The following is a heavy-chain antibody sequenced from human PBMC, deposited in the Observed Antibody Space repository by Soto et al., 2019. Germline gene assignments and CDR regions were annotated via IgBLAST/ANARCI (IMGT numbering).Heavy chain of an antibody. CDR2: IIPIFGTA. CDR1: GGTFSSYA. V-gene: IGHV1-69*13. CDR3: ARDRRITIFGVVRVGYYYYGMDV. Sequence: GASVKVSCKASGGTFSSYAISWVRQAPGQGLEWMGGIIPIFGTANYAQKFQGRVTITADESTSTAYMELSSLRSEDTAVYYCARDRRITIFGVVRVGYYYYGMDVWGQGTTVTVSS. D-gene: IGHD3-3*01. J-gene: IGHJ6*02.